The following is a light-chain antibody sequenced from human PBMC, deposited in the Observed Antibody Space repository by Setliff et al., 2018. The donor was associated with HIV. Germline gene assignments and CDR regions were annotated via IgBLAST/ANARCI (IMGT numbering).Light chain of an antibody. V-gene: IGLV2-11*01. CDR2: DVS. CDR3: CSYADTYTWV. Sequence: ALTQPRSVSGSPGQSVTISCTGTSSDVGGYNYVSWYQQHPGKAPKFMIYDVSKRPSGVPDRFSGSKSGNTASLTISGLQAEDEADYYCCSYADTYTWVFGGGTK. J-gene: IGLJ3*02. CDR1: SSDVGGYNY.